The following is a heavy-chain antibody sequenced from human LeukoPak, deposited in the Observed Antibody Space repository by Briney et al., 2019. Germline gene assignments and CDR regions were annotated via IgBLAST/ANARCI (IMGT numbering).Heavy chain of an antibody. CDR1: GFTFSTYD. Sequence: GGSLRLSCVASGFTFSTYDMQWVRQAPGKGLEWVSGINRSGRTYYTDSVKGRFTISRDNSKSTRYLEMNSLRAEDTAVYYCAQGGYFAFDFWGQGTMVTVSS. CDR2: INRSGRT. J-gene: IGHJ3*01. V-gene: IGHV3-23*01. D-gene: IGHD2-2*03. CDR3: AQGGYFAFDF.